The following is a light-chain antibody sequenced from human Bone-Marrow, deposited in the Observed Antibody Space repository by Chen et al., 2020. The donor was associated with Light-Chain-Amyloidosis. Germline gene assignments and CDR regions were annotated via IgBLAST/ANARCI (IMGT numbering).Light chain of an antibody. J-gene: IGLJ3*02. CDR2: DDS. CDR1: NIGSTS. V-gene: IGLV3-21*02. Sequence: SYVLTQPSSVSVAPGQTATIAWGGNNIGSTSVHWYQQTPGQAPLLVVYDDSVRPSGIPERLYGSNSGNTATLTISRVEAGDEADYYCQVWDRSSDRPVFGGGTKLTVL. CDR3: QVWDRSSDRPV.